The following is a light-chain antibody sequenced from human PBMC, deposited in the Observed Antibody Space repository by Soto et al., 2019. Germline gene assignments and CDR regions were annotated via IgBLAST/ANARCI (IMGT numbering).Light chain of an antibody. Sequence: EIVLTQSPATLSLSPGERATLSCRASQSVSRYLAWYQQKPGQAPRLLIYDASNRATGIPARFSGSGSWTDFTLTISRLEPEDFAVYYCQQRSNWPPYTFGQGTKLEIK. CDR1: QSVSRY. CDR3: QQRSNWPPYT. CDR2: DAS. J-gene: IGKJ2*01. V-gene: IGKV3-11*01.